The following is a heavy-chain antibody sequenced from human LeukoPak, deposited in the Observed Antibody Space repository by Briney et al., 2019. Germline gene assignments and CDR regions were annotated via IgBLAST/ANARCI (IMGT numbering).Heavy chain of an antibody. CDR3: ARSQDGSSDGFDV. Sequence: GAALQISCAGSGSSFTNYWIGWGRPLRGKGQEWMWIIYTDYSETVFSRFFQGQVTISTDKSINPAFLQWASLKASYTAMYYCARSQDGSSDGFDVWGQGTMVTVSS. V-gene: IGHV5-51*01. J-gene: IGHJ3*01. D-gene: IGHD6-6*01. CDR1: GSSFTNYW. CDR2: IYTDYSET.